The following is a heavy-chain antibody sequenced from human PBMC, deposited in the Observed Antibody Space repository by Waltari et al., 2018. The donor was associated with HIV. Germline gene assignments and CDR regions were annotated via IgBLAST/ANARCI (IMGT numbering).Heavy chain of an antibody. D-gene: IGHD6-19*01. J-gene: IGHJ1*01. V-gene: IGHV4-39*01. CDR2: IFYNGSA. CDR1: AGSISSSSYF. CDR3: ARSPRGEQWLAY. Sequence: QLQLQESGPALVQPSETLSLTCTVSAGSISSSSYFWGWLRQSPGQGLDWIGSIFYNGSANYNPSLKSRATLSVDTSKNQFSLKLNSVTAADTAVYYCARSPRGEQWLAYWGQGTLVTVSS.